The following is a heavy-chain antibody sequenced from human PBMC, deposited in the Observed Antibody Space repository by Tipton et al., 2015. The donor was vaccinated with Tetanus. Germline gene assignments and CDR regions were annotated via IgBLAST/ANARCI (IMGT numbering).Heavy chain of an antibody. CDR2: ISWNSDSI. CDR3: AKDGAAAGTSPFDY. J-gene: IGHJ4*02. V-gene: IGHV3-9*01. CDR1: GFTFDDYA. D-gene: IGHD6-13*01. Sequence: SLRLSCAASGFTFDDYAMHWVRQAPGKGLEWVSGISWNSDSIGYADSVKGRFTISRDNAKNSLYLQMNSLRAEDTALYYCAKDGAAAGTSPFDYWGQGTLVTVSS.